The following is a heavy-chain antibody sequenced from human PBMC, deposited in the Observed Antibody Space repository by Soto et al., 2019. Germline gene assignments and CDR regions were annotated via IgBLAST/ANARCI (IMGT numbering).Heavy chain of an antibody. V-gene: IGHV4-39*01. J-gene: IGHJ4*02. CDR3: AYGSGSFDY. CDR1: GGSISRSSYY. Sequence: SETLSLTCRVAGGSISRSSYYWNWIRQPPEKGLEWIGSIFYTGSTYYNPSLKSRLTISIDTPKKQVSLKLTSVSAADTAVYYCAYGSGSFDYWGQGVLVTVSS. CDR2: IFYTGST. D-gene: IGHD3-10*01.